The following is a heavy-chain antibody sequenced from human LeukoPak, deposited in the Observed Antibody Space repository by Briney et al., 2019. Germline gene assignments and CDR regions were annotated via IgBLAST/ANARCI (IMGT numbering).Heavy chain of an antibody. CDR3: ARRITVSATNWFDP. CDR1: GGSFSGYY. V-gene: IGHV4-59*01. D-gene: IGHD6-19*01. CDR2: IYYTGST. J-gene: IGHJ5*02. Sequence: SETLSLTCGVYGGSFSGYYWNWIRQSPGKGLEWIAYIYYTGSTQYNPSLKSRLTISLDTSKNQFSLRLSSVTTADTAIYYCARRITVSATNWFDPWGQGTLVTVSS.